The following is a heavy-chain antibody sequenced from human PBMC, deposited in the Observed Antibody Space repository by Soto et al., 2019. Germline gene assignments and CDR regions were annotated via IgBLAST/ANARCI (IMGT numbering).Heavy chain of an antibody. CDR2: ISPYNGNT. V-gene: IGHV1-18*01. CDR3: ARVVGSNYRWFDP. Sequence: ASVKVSCTASGYTFTIYGISWVRQAPGQGLEWMGWISPYNGNTNYAQKLQGRVTMTTDTSTRIAYMELRSLRSDDTAVYCCARVVGSNYRWFDPWGQGTLVTVSS. CDR1: GYTFTIYG. J-gene: IGHJ5*02. D-gene: IGHD4-4*01.